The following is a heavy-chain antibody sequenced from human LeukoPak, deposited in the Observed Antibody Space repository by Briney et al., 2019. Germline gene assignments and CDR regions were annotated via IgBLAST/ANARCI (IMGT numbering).Heavy chain of an antibody. Sequence: GASVKVSCKASGGTFSSYAISWVRQAPGQGLEWMGWINPNSGGTNYAQKFQGRVTMTRDTSISTAYMELSRLRSDDTAVYYCARGLRYSSGWYGSNWFDPWGQGTLVTVSS. CDR1: GGTFSSYA. J-gene: IGHJ5*02. CDR3: ARGLRYSSGWYGSNWFDP. D-gene: IGHD6-19*01. V-gene: IGHV1-2*02. CDR2: INPNSGGT.